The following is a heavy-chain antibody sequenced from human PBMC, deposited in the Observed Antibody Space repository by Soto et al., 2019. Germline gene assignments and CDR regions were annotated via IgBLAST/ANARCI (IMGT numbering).Heavy chain of an antibody. D-gene: IGHD1-1*01. CDR2: TYYKSKWYN. CDR3: ARGSWDDVSGHYYMDV. V-gene: IGHV6-1*01. CDR1: GDSVSSNSAA. Sequence: SQTLSLTCAISGDSVSSNSAAWNWIRQPPSRGLEWLGRTYYKSKWYNNYAASVKSRITFSPDTSKNQFSLQLTSVTPEDTAVYYCARGSWDDVSGHYYMDVWDKGTTVTVSS. J-gene: IGHJ6*03.